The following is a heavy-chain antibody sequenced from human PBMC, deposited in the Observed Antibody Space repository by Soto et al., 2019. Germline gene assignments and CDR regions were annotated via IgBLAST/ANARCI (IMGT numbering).Heavy chain of an antibody. CDR2: IHYSGST. J-gene: IGHJ4*02. V-gene: IGHV4-30-4*01. CDR3: ARDQRALRYLDY. Sequence: QVQLQESGPGLVKPSQTLSLTCSVSGDSISGGDYYWSWIRQPPGEAMEWIGHIHYSGSTYYNASLKSRLTVSVDSSKNQFSLNLNTVTAADTAVYYCARDQRALRYLDYWGQRILVTVSS. CDR1: GDSISGGDYY.